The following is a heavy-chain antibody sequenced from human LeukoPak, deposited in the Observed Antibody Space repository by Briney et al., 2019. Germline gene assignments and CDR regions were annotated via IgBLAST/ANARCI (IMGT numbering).Heavy chain of an antibody. J-gene: IGHJ5*02. D-gene: IGHD6-13*01. CDR3: ARGHSIEAADHYWFDP. Sequence: GASVKVSCKTSGDTFTAYYIHWVRQAPGQGLEWMGWTNPNSGGTNDAQNFQGRVTMTRDTSISTVYMELSRLRSDDTAIYYCARGHSIEAADHYWFDPWGQGTLVTVSS. CDR2: TNPNSGGT. CDR1: GDTFTAYY. V-gene: IGHV1-2*02.